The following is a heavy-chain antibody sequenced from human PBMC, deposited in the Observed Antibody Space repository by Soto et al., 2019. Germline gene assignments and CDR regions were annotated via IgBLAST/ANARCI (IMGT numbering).Heavy chain of an antibody. Sequence: EVHQVESGGGLVKPGGSLRLSCAASGFTFSSFTMHWVRQAPGKGLEWVASISRSSIYRYYSDSLKGRVTISRDNAKNSLYLQMDSLRVEDTAIYYCAREELDYWGQGTLVTVSS. D-gene: IGHD1-1*01. CDR2: ISRSSIYR. CDR1: GFTFSSFT. J-gene: IGHJ4*02. CDR3: AREELDY. V-gene: IGHV3-21*01.